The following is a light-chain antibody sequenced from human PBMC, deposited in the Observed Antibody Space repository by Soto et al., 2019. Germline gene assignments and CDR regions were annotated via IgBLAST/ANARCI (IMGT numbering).Light chain of an antibody. CDR2: AVS. CDR1: SSDVSGYNF. V-gene: IGLV2-11*01. Sequence: QSVLTQPRSVSGSPGQSVTISCTGTSSDVSGYNFVTWYQQHPDKAPKLLIYAVSKRPSGVPDHFSGSKSGNTASLTISGLQAEDEADYYCCSYAGNAYVFGTGTKLTVL. CDR3: CSYAGNAYV. J-gene: IGLJ1*01.